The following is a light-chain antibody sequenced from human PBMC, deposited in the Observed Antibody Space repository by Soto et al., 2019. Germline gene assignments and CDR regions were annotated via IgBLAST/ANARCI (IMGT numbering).Light chain of an antibody. V-gene: IGKV1-33*01. CDR1: QDISNY. CDR2: DAS. CDR3: QQYVDLPYT. J-gene: IGKJ2*01. Sequence: DVQVTQSPSSLSASVGDRVTITCQASQDISNYLNWYQQKVGKAPKLLIYDASNLETGVPSRFGGSGSGTDFTFPITSLQPEDTATYYCQQYVDLPYTFGQGTKLQIK.